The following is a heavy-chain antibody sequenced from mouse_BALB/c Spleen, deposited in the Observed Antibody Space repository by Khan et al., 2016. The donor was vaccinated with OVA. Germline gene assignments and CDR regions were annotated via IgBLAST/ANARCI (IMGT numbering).Heavy chain of an antibody. V-gene: IGHV3-2*02. D-gene: IGHD4-1*01. CDR3: AMGRTY. CDR2: ISYSGRT. CDR1: GYSITSDYA. Sequence: EVQLQESGPGLVKPSQSLSLTCTVTGYSITSDYAWNWIRPFPGNKLEWMGYISYSGRTSYHPSLKSRISVTRTTSKNQFFLQLNSVTTEDTATYYCAMGRTYWGQGTRVTVST. J-gene: IGHJ3*01.